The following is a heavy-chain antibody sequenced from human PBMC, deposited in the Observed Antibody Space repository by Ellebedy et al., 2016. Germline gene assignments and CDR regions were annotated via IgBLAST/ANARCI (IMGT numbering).Heavy chain of an antibody. D-gene: IGHD6-19*01. J-gene: IGHJ4*02. CDR2: TYCRSKWDN. Sequence: SQTLSLTCAISGDSVSRASAAWHWIRQSPSRGLEWLGRTYCRSKWDNDYAVSVKSRISINPDTSKNQFSLQLNSVTPEDTAVYYCAREVAGYYFDYWGQGTLVTVSS. V-gene: IGHV6-1*01. CDR3: AREVAGYYFDY. CDR1: GDSVSRASAA.